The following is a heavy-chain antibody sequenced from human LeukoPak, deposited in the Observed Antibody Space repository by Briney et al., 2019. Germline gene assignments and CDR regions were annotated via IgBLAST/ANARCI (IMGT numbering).Heavy chain of an antibody. CDR2: IHGRNDVST. D-gene: IGHD4-17*01. CDR1: GFTFNNNA. Sequence: PGGSLRLSCAASGFTFNNNAMSWVRQAPGKGLEWVSSIHGRNDVSTYYEASERGWSTISRNNSKTTFFLKMNSLRAEDSAVYYCAKAAGDYHLANFDCWGQGTLVTVSS. V-gene: IGHV3-23*01. CDR3: AKAAGDYHLANFDC. J-gene: IGHJ4*02.